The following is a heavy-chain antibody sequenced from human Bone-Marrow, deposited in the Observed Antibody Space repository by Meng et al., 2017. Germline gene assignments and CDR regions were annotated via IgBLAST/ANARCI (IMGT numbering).Heavy chain of an antibody. CDR2: IKSKPDGETS. Sequence: GESLKISCVGSGFTFSNAWMSWVRQAPGKGLEWVGRIKSKPDGETSDHSTPVKDRFTISRDDSINTLYLQMNSLKIEDTAVYYCAWDDRAKFDYWGQGTLVTVSS. D-gene: IGHD3-9*01. J-gene: IGHJ4*02. CDR1: GFTFSNAW. V-gene: IGHV3-15*01. CDR3: AWDDRAKFDY.